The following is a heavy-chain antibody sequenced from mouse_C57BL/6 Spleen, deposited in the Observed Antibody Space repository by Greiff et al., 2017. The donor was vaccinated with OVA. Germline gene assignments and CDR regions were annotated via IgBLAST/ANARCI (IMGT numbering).Heavy chain of an antibody. Sequence: QVHVKQSGAELVRPGASVTLSCKASGYTFTDYEMHWVKQTPVHGLEWIGAIDPETGGTAYNQKFKGKAILTADKSSSTAYMELRSLTSEDSAVYYCTRKVVAYYFDYWGQGTTLTVSS. J-gene: IGHJ2*01. D-gene: IGHD1-3*01. V-gene: IGHV1-15*01. CDR3: TRKVVAYYFDY. CDR2: IDPETGGT. CDR1: GYTFTDYE.